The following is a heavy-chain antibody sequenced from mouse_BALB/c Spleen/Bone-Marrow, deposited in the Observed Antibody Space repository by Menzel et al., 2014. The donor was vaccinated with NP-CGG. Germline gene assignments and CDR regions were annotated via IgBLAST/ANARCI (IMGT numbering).Heavy chain of an antibody. Sequence: EVKLVESGGGLVQPGGSLKLSCAASGFDFGTYWMSWVRQAPGKGLEWIGEINPDSSTINYTPSLKDKFIISRDNAKNTLYLQMSKVRSEDTALYYCARLHYYGYEAYWGQGTLVTASA. CDR3: ARLHYYGYEAY. V-gene: IGHV4-1*02. J-gene: IGHJ3*01. CDR2: INPDSSTI. D-gene: IGHD1-2*01. CDR1: GFDFGTYW.